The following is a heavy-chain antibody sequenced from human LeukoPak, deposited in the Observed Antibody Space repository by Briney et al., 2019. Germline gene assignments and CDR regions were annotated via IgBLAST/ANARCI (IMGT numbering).Heavy chain of an antibody. J-gene: IGHJ3*01. CDR3: ARGPRK. V-gene: IGHV4-4*02. CDR1: GGSITIGTW. CDR2: VYYCGSP. Sequence: SETLSLTCAVSGGSITIGTWWTWVRQAPGQGLEWIGEVYYCGSPNYNSSLKSRVTISLDKTKNQFLLNLTSVTAADTAVYYCARGPRKWGQGTMVTVSS.